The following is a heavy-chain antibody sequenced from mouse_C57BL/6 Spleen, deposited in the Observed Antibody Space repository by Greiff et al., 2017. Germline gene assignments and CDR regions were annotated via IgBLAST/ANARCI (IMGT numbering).Heavy chain of an antibody. CDR1: GYTFTSYW. CDR3: ARMGNSACDY. CDR2: IDPSDSYT. J-gene: IGHJ2*01. V-gene: IGHV1-69*01. D-gene: IGHD1-2*01. Sequence: QVQLQQPGAELVMPGASVKLSCKASGYTFTSYWMHWVKQRPGQGLEWIGKIDPSDSYTNYNQKFKGKSTFTVDKSSSTAYMQLSSLASEDSAVYYCARMGNSACDYGGQGTTLTVAS.